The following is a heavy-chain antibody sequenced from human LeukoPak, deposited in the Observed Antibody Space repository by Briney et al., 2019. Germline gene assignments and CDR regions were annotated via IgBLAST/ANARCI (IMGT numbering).Heavy chain of an antibody. V-gene: IGHV3-33*06. CDR2: IWYDGSNK. Sequence: PGRSLRLSCAASGFTFSSYGMHWVRQAPGKGLEWVAVIWYDGSNKYYADSVKGRFTISRDNSKNTLHLQMNSLRAEDTAVYYCAKDSHDYSNYGFDYWGQGTLVTVSS. CDR1: GFTFSSYG. D-gene: IGHD4-11*01. J-gene: IGHJ4*02. CDR3: AKDSHDYSNYGFDY.